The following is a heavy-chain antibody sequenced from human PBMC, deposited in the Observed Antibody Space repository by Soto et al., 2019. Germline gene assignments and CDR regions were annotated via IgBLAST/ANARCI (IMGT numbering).Heavy chain of an antibody. CDR1: GFTFSSYA. CDR3: AKDRREVRGVINWFDP. D-gene: IGHD3-10*01. Sequence: GESLRLSCAASGFTFSSYAMSWVRQAPGKGLEWVSAISGSGGSTYYADSVKGRFTISRDNSKNTLYLQMNSLRAEDTAVYYCAKDRREVRGVINWFDPWGQGTLVTVSS. V-gene: IGHV3-23*01. J-gene: IGHJ5*02. CDR2: ISGSGGST.